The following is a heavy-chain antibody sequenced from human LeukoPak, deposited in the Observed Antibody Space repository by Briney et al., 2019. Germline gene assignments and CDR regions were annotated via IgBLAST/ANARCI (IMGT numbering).Heavy chain of an antibody. CDR1: GGSITSYY. CDR3: ARDYGGNSGEFDP. V-gene: IGHV4-59*01. Sequence: SETLSLTCSASGGSITSYYWSWIRQSPMKGLEWIGSVYNRGTTYYNPSLKSRVTISGDTSKNQLSLRMTYVTTADTAVYFCARDYGGNSGEFDPWGQGTLVTVSS. CDR2: VYNRGTT. D-gene: IGHD4-23*01. J-gene: IGHJ5*02.